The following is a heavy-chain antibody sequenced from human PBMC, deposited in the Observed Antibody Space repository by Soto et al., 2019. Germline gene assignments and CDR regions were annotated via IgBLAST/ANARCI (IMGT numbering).Heavy chain of an antibody. J-gene: IGHJ6*02. CDR2: ISSSSSYI. CDR3: ASFFAGPGSSWYRDYYYYGMDV. Sequence: EVQLVESGGGLVKPGGSLRLSCAASGFTFSSYSMNWVRQAPGKGLEWVSSISSSSSYIYYADSVKGRFTISRDNAKNSLYLQMNSLRAEDTAVYYCASFFAGPGSSWYRDYYYYGMDVWGQGTTVTVSS. D-gene: IGHD6-13*01. V-gene: IGHV3-21*01. CDR1: GFTFSSYS.